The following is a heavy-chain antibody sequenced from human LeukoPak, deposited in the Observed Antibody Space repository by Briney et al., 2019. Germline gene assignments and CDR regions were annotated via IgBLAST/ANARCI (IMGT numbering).Heavy chain of an antibody. CDR2: IYYSGST. CDR3: ARVRRYYYDSSGYYPDSYYYYYYMDV. D-gene: IGHD3-22*01. Sequence: PSETLSLTCTVSGGSISSYYWSWIRQPPGKGLEWIGYIYYSGSTNYNSSLKSRVTISVDTSKNQFSLKLSSVTAADTAVYYCARVRRYYYDSSGYYPDSYYYYYYMDVWGKGTTVTIPS. V-gene: IGHV4-59*01. J-gene: IGHJ6*03. CDR1: GGSISSYY.